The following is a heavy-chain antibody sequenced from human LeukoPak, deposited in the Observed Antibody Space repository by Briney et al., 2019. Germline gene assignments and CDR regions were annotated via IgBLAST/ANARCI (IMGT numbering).Heavy chain of an antibody. J-gene: IGHJ4*02. CDR1: GFTVSSNY. CDR2: IYSCGST. D-gene: IGHD3-22*01. CDR3: ARSSITMIVVVETVYYFDY. V-gene: IGHV3-66*01. Sequence: GGSLRLSCAASGFTVSSNYMSWVRQAPGKGLEWVSVIYSCGSTYYADSVKGRFTISRDNSKNTLYLQMNSLRAEDTAVYYCARSSITMIVVVETVYYFDYWGQGTLVTVSS.